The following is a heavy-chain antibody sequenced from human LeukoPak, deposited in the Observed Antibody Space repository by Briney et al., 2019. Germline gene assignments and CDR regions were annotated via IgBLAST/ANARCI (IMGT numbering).Heavy chain of an antibody. Sequence: ASVKVSCKAFGYIFTSYYMHWVRQAPGQGLEWMGIINPSGDYTTYAQKFQGRVTMTRDTSTSTVYMELSSLRSEDTAVYYCARPDSSGYQGGVFDLWGQGTLVTVSS. J-gene: IGHJ3*01. CDR2: INPSGDYT. CDR3: ARPDSSGYQGGVFDL. V-gene: IGHV1-46*01. CDR1: GYIFTSYY. D-gene: IGHD3-22*01.